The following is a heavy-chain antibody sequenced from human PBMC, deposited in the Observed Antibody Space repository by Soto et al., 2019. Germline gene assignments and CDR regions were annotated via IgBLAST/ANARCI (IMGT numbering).Heavy chain of an antibody. CDR1: GGSISSSNW. CDR2: IYHSGST. J-gene: IGHJ4*02. D-gene: IGHD3-22*01. V-gene: IGHV4-4*02. CDR3: ARDPASDDSSGYPAGLFDY. Sequence: PSETLSLTCTVSGGSISSSNWWSWVRQPPGKGLEWIGEIYHSGSTNYNPSLKSRVTISVDKSKNQFSLKLSSVTAADTAVYYCARDPASDDSSGYPAGLFDYWGQGTLVTVSS.